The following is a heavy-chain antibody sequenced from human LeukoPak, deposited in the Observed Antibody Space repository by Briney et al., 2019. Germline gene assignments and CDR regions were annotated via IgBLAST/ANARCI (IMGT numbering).Heavy chain of an antibody. V-gene: IGHV7-4-1*01. J-gene: IGHJ5*02. D-gene: IGHD1-1*01. CDR3: VRGGRNGYWYPH. CDR1: GYSFMTYA. CDR2: INTITGDP. Sequence: ASVKVSCKTSGYSFMTYAVNWVQQAPGQGLEWMGWINTITGDPTYAQGFTGRFVFSLDTSVDTAYLQIDSLKTEDTAVYYCVRGGRNGYWYPHWGQGTLVTVS.